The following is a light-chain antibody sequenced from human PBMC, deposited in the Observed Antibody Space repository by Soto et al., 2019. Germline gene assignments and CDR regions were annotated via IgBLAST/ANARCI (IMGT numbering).Light chain of an antibody. CDR3: SSYTSRSTLDYV. CDR1: SSDIGAYNY. Sequence: QSVLTQPASVSGSPGQSITISCTGTSSDIGAYNYVSWFQQHPDKAPKLMIYEVTNRPSGVSNRFSGSKSGNAASLTISGLQAEDEAYYYCSSYTSRSTLDYVFGSGTKVTVL. J-gene: IGLJ1*01. V-gene: IGLV2-14*01. CDR2: EVT.